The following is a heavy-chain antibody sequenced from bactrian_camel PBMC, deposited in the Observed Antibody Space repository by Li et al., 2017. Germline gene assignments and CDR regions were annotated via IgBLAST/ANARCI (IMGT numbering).Heavy chain of an antibody. CDR1: GDTYTKKC. D-gene: IGHD2*01. CDR3: ASDPGVDERGGYVYTGGPDFAY. Sequence: HVQLVESGGGSVQAGGSLRLSCAASGDTYTKKCMAWFRQAPGKEREGVANIYTDTGSPYYADSVTGRFTISQDNAKNTVYLQMNSLKSEDTALYYCASDPGVDERGGYVYTGGPDFAYWGQGTQVTVS. V-gene: IGHV3S1*01. J-gene: IGHJ6*01. CDR2: IYTDTGSP.